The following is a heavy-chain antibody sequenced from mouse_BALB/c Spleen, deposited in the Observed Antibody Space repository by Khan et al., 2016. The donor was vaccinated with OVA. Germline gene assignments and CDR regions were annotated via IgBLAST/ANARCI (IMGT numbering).Heavy chain of an antibody. J-gene: IGHJ4*01. D-gene: IGHD2-4*01. CDR2: IWSDGST. V-gene: IGHV2-6-1*01. CDR1: GFSLTNYG. Sequence: VQLQESGPGPVAPSQSLSITCTISGFSLTNYGVHWVRQPPGKGLEWLVVIWSDGSTTYNSALKSRLTIRKDNSKSQVFLKVNSLQTDDTAMYFCARQPYYHYNIMDYWGQGTSVTVSS. CDR3: ARQPYYHYNIMDY.